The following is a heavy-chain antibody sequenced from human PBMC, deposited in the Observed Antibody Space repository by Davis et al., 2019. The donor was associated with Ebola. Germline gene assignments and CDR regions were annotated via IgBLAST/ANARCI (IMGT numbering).Heavy chain of an antibody. CDR2: IYDSGST. Sequence: MPSETLSLTCTVSGGSIGGYHWSWIRQPPGKGLEWIGYIYDSGSTDYNPSLKSRVTISVDTSKNQFSLNLSSVTAADTAVYYCARLHEGDWGQGTMVTVSS. CDR3: ARLHEGD. V-gene: IGHV4-59*08. D-gene: IGHD3-16*01. J-gene: IGHJ3*01. CDR1: GGSIGGYH.